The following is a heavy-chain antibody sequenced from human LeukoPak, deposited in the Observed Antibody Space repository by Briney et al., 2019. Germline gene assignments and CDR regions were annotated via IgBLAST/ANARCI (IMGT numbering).Heavy chain of an antibody. V-gene: IGHV3-30*18. Sequence: GSLRLSCAASGFTFSSYGMHWVRQAPGKELEWVAVISYDGSNKYYADSVKGRFTISRDNSKNTLYLQMNSLRAEDTAVYYCANRLLFGAFDIWGQGTMVTVSS. CDR3: ANRLLFGAFDI. D-gene: IGHD3-3*01. J-gene: IGHJ3*02. CDR2: ISYDGSNK. CDR1: GFTFSSYG.